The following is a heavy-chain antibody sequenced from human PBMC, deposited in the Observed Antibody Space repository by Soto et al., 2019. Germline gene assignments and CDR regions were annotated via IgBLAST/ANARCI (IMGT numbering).Heavy chain of an antibody. V-gene: IGHV1-3*01. CDR2: INAGNGNT. Sequence: ASVKVSCKASGYTLTRYSIHWVRQAPGQRLEWMGWINAGNGNTKYSQKLQGRVTITTDTSTSTAYMALRGLRSEDTAVFFCAILGTYYFDNSDNYFDYWGQGNLVTVLL. CDR3: AILGTYYFDNSDNYFDY. CDR1: GYTLTRYS. D-gene: IGHD3-22*01. J-gene: IGHJ4*02.